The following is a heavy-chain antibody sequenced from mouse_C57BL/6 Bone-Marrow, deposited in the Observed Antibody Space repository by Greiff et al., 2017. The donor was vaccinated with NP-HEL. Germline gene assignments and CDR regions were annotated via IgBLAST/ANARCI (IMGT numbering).Heavy chain of an antibody. CDR2: ILPGSGNT. CDR3: ARDYYGSSYFDY. CDR1: GYTFTGNW. D-gene: IGHD1-1*01. J-gene: IGHJ2*01. V-gene: IGHV1-9*01. Sequence: VKLSCKATGYTFTGNWIEWVKQRPGHGLEWIGEILPGSGNTYYNERFKGKATFTADTSSNTAYMQLSSLTTEDSAIYYCARDYYGSSYFDYWGQGTTLTVSS.